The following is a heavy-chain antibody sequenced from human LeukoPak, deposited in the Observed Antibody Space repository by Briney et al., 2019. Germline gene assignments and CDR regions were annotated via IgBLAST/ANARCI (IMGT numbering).Heavy chain of an antibody. V-gene: IGHV3-21*01. J-gene: IGHJ4*02. CDR2: ISSSSSYI. D-gene: IGHD3-3*01. CDR1: GFTFSSYS. Sequence: GGSLRLSCAASGFTFSSYSMNWVRQAPGKGLEWVSSISSSSSYIYYADSVKGRFTISRDNAKNSLYLQMNSLRAEDTAVYYCARGSYDFWSGHDIYWGQGTLVTVCS. CDR3: ARGSYDFWSGHDIY.